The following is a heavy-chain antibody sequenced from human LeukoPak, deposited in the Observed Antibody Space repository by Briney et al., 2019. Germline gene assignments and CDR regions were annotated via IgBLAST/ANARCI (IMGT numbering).Heavy chain of an antibody. J-gene: IGHJ4*02. CDR3: AKDNGDYDGLFDY. D-gene: IGHD4-17*01. CDR1: GFTLFDYS. V-gene: IGHV3-9*01. Sequence: GGGLRLSCAAPGFTLFDYSLHWVRQAPGKGLGGVSGISWNSGSIGYADSVKGRFTISRDNAKNSLYLQMNSLRAEDTALYYCAKDNGDYDGLFDYWGQGTLVTVSS. CDR2: ISWNSGSI.